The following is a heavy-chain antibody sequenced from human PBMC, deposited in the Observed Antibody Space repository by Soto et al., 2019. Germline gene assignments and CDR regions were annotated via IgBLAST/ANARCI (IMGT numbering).Heavy chain of an antibody. J-gene: IGHJ4*02. CDR1: GYTFTSYG. V-gene: IGHV1-18*01. CDR2: ISAYNGNT. CDR3: ARVGYCSGGSCYSISGVDY. Sequence: QVQLVQSGAEVKKPGASVKVSCKASGYTFTSYGISWVRQAPGQGLEWMGWISAYNGNTNYAQKLQGRVTMTTDTSTSKAYIELRSLRSDDTAVYYCARVGYCSGGSCYSISGVDYWGQGTLVTVSS. D-gene: IGHD2-15*01.